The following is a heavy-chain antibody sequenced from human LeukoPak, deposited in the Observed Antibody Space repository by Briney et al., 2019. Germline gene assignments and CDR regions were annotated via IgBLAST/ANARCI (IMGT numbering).Heavy chain of an antibody. D-gene: IGHD5-12*01. V-gene: IGHV1-69*13. CDR2: IIPIFGTA. Sequence: GASVKVSCKASGGTFSSYAISWVRQAPGQGLEWMGGIIPIFGTANYAQKFQGRVTITADESTSTAYMELSSLRSEDTAVYYCARDKEPSGYDQYNWFDPWGQGTLVTVSS. CDR3: ARDKEPSGYDQYNWFDP. J-gene: IGHJ5*02. CDR1: GGTFSSYA.